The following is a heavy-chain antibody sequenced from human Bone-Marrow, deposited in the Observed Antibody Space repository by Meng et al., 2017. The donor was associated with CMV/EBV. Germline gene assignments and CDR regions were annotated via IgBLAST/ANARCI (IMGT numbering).Heavy chain of an antibody. Sequence: GGSLRLSCAASGFTFSDYYMSWIRQAPGKGLEWVSYISSSGSTIYYADSVEGRFTISRDNAKNSLYLQMNSLRAEDTAVYYCARDRRELYCSSTSCAGMDVWGQGTTVTVSS. D-gene: IGHD2-2*01. CDR2: ISSSGSTI. V-gene: IGHV3-11*01. CDR3: ARDRRELYCSSTSCAGMDV. J-gene: IGHJ6*02. CDR1: GFTFSDYY.